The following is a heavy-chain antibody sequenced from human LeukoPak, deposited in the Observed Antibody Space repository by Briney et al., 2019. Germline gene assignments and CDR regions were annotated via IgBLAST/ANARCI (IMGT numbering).Heavy chain of an antibody. D-gene: IGHD2-15*01. CDR3: ARDPLLGYCSGGSCNRVFDY. CDR1: GYTFTSYG. Sequence: ASVKVSCKASGYTFTSYGISWVRQAPGQGLEWVGWISAYNGNTNYAQKLQGRVTMTTDTSTSTAYMELRSLRSDDTAVYYCARDPLLGYCSGGSCNRVFDYWGQGTLVTVSS. J-gene: IGHJ4*02. V-gene: IGHV1-18*01. CDR2: ISAYNGNT.